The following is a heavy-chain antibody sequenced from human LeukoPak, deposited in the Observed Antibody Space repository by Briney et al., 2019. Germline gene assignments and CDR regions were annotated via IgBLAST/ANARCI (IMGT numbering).Heavy chain of an antibody. J-gene: IGHJ6*03. CDR2: ISAYNGNT. Sequence: ASVKVSCKASGYTFTSYGISWVRQAPGQGLEWMGWISAYNGNTNYAQKLQSRVTMTTDTSTSTAYMELRSLRSDDTAVYYCARSVAAAGSYYYYYMDVWGKGTTVTVSS. CDR1: GYTFTSYG. V-gene: IGHV1-18*01. CDR3: ARSVAAAGSYYYYYMDV. D-gene: IGHD6-13*01.